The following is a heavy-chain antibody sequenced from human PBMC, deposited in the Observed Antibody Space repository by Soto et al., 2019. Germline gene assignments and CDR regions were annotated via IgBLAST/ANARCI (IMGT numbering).Heavy chain of an antibody. J-gene: IGHJ4*02. D-gene: IGHD3-22*01. CDR3: VRARSTDSRPDY. Sequence: ESGGGLVKPGGSLRLSCAASGFTFSLYSMIWVRQAPGKGLEWVASITSSSSYIYDEDSLKGRFTISRDNAKNSLFLQLDSLRAEDTAVYFCVRARSTDSRPDYWGQGTLVTVSS. V-gene: IGHV3-21*01. CDR1: GFTFSLYS. CDR2: ITSSSSYI.